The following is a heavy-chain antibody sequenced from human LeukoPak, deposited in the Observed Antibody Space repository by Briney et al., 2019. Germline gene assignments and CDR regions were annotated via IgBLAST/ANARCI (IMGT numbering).Heavy chain of an antibody. Sequence: ASVKVSCKASGYTFTSYGISWVRQAPGQGLEWMGWISAYNGDTNYAQKLQGRVTMTTDTSTSTAYMELRSLRSDDTAVYYCAREYCSGGSCYPHFDPWGQGTLVTVSS. J-gene: IGHJ5*02. CDR1: GYTFTSYG. V-gene: IGHV1-18*01. D-gene: IGHD2-15*01. CDR3: AREYCSGGSCYPHFDP. CDR2: ISAYNGDT.